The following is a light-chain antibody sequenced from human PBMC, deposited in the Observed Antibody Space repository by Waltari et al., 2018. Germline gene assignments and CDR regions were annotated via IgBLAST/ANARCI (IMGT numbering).Light chain of an antibody. V-gene: IGLV4-69*01. CDR1: SGHSSNV. J-gene: IGLJ3*02. CDR3: QTGGHGTWV. CDR2: VNSDGSH. Sequence: QLVLTQSPSASASLGASVKLTCTLSSGHSSNVIAWHQQQAEKGPRYLMKVNSDGSHSKGDKIPDRFSGSSSGAEGYLTISNPQSEDEADYYCQTGGHGTWVFGGGTKLTVL.